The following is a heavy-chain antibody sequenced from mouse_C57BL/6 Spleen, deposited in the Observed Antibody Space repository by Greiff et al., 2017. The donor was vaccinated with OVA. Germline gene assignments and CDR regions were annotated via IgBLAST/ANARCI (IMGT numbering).Heavy chain of an antibody. CDR3: ASDYSNYGYFDV. D-gene: IGHD2-5*01. V-gene: IGHV1-22*01. CDR1: GYTFTDYN. Sequence: DVQLQESGPELVKPGASVKMSCKASGYTFTDYNMHWVKQSHGKSLEWIGYINPNNGGTSYNQKFKGKATLTVNKSSSTAYMELRSLTSEDSAVYYCASDYSNYGYFDVWGTGTTVTVSS. J-gene: IGHJ1*03. CDR2: INPNNGGT.